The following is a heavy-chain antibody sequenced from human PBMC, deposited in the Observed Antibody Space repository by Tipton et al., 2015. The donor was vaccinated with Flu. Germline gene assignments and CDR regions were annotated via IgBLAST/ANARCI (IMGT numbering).Heavy chain of an antibody. J-gene: IGHJ5*02. CDR2: IYYSGST. V-gene: IGHV4-59*01. CDR3: ARGENDGAASRWFDP. Sequence: TLSLTCTVSGGSISSYYWSWIRQPPGKGLEWIGYIYYSGSTNYNPSLKSRVTISVDTSKNQFSLKLSSVTAADTAVYYCARGENDGAASRWFDPWGQGTLVTVSS. CDR1: GGSISSYY. D-gene: IGHD6-13*01.